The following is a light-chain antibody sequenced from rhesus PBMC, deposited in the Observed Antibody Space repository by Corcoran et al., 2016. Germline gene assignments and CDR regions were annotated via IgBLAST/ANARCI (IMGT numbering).Light chain of an antibody. CDR2: QVS. CDR1: QSLVHSNGNTY. J-gene: IGKJ4*01. CDR3: GQGTNVPLA. Sequence: DVVMTQSPLSLPITPGQPASISCRSSQSLVHSNGNTYLSWYQQKPGQPPQRRIYQVSNRDSGVPDRFSGRGAGTVVTLKISRVEAEDVRVYYCGQGTNVPLAFGGGTKVEIK. V-gene: IGKV2-65*01.